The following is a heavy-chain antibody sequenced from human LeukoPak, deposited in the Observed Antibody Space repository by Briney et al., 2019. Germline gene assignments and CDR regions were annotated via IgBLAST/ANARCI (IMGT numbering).Heavy chain of an antibody. CDR3: ARRSDYYDILNL. V-gene: IGHV4-59*01. J-gene: IGHJ3*01. CDR2: IYYTGGT. Sequence: SETLSLTCTVSGGPISNYYWTWIRQPPGKGLEWIGYIYYTGGTNYNPSLKSRVTISVDTSKNQFSLKLSSVTAADTAVYYCARRSDYYDILNLWGQGTMVTVSS. CDR1: GGPISNYY. D-gene: IGHD3-22*01.